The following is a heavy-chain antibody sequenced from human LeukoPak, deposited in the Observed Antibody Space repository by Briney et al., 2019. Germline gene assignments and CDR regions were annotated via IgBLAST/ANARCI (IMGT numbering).Heavy chain of an antibody. CDR3: AKSDCASDGCKLLNY. CDR1: GGSISNYY. Sequence: ETLSLTCTVSGGSISNYYWTWVRQPPGKGLEWVSSISGSGDATRYADSVMGRFTISRDNAKNTLSLQMNSLRAEDTAVYYCAKSDCASDGCKLLNYWGQGTLVTASS. CDR2: ISGSGDAT. D-gene: IGHD3-10*01. J-gene: IGHJ4*02. V-gene: IGHV3-23*01.